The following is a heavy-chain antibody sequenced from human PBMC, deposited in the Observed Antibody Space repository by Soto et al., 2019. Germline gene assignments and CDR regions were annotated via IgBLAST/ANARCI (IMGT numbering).Heavy chain of an antibody. CDR2: IIPILGIA. CDR1: GGTFSSYT. CDR3: ASNQRGLGGFDY. Sequence: QVQLVQSGAEVKKPGSSVKVSCKASGGTFSSYTISWVRQAPGQGLEWMGRIIPILGIANYAQKFQGRVTITADKSTSTAHMELSSLRSEDTAVYYCASNQRGLGGFDYWGQGTLVTVSS. V-gene: IGHV1-69*02. J-gene: IGHJ4*02.